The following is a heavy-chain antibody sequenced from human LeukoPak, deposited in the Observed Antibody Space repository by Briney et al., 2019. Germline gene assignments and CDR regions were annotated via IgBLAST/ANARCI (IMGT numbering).Heavy chain of an antibody. J-gene: IGHJ4*02. CDR3: ARDAGVYALDY. CDR1: GYTFTSYG. CDR2: INPSGGST. Sequence: ASVKVSCKASGYTFTSYGISWVRQAPGQGLEWMGIINPSGGSTSYAQKFQGRVTMTRDTSTSTVYMELSSLRSEDTAVYYCARDAGVYALDYWGQGTLVTVSS. D-gene: IGHD5/OR15-5a*01. V-gene: IGHV1-46*01.